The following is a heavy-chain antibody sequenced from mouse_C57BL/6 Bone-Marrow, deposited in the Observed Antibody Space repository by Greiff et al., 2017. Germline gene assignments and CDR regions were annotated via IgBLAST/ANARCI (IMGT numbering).Heavy chain of an antibody. J-gene: IGHJ4*01. CDR3: AREDITTVVAR. CDR2: ISDGGSYT. D-gene: IGHD1-1*01. CDR1: GFTFSSYA. V-gene: IGHV5-4*01. Sequence: EVNLVESGGGLVKPGGSLKLSCAASGFTFSSYAMSWVRQTPEKRLEWVATISDGGSYTYYPDNVKGRFTISRDNAKNNLYLQMSHLKSEDTAMYYCAREDITTVVARWGQGTSVTVSS.